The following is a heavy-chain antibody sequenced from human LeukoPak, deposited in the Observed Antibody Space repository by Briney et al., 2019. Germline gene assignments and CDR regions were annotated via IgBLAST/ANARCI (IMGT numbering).Heavy chain of an antibody. CDR2: IRSKGFGGTP. Sequence: GGSLRLSCTASGFTFGDYAMSWFRQAPGKGLEWVGFIRSKGFGGTPEYAASLTGRFTISRDDSNSIAYLQMNSLKTEDTAVYSCATGGWFPYWYFDLWGRGTLVTVSS. J-gene: IGHJ2*01. CDR1: GFTFGDYA. CDR3: ATGGWFPYWYFDL. V-gene: IGHV3-49*03. D-gene: IGHD6-19*01.